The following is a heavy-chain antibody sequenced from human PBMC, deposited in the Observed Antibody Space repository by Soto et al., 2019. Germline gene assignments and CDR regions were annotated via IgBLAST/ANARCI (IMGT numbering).Heavy chain of an antibody. Sequence: SETLSLTCAVYGGSFSVYYWSWIRQPPGKGLEWIGEINHSGSTNYNPSLKSRVTISVDTSKNQFSLKLSSVTAADTAVYYCARGGVYDFWSAYYYYYGMEVWGQGTTVTVSS. V-gene: IGHV4-34*01. CDR2: INHSGST. CDR1: GGSFSVYY. D-gene: IGHD3-3*01. CDR3: ARGGVYDFWSAYYYYYGMEV. J-gene: IGHJ6*02.